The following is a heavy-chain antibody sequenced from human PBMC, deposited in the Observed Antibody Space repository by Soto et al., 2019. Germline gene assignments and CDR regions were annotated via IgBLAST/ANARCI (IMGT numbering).Heavy chain of an antibody. CDR3: ARGPGTTGPTNWFDP. CDR1: GGTFSSYT. V-gene: IGHV1-69*02. J-gene: IGHJ5*02. Sequence: SVKVSCKASGGTFSSYTISWVRQAPGQGLEWMGRIIPILGIANYAQKFQGRVTITADKSTSTAYMELSSLRSEDTAVYYCARGPGTTGPTNWFDPWGQGTLVTVSS. CDR2: IIPILGIA. D-gene: IGHD1-7*01.